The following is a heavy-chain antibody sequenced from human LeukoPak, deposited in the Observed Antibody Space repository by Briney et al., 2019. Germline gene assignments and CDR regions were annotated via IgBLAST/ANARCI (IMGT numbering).Heavy chain of an antibody. CDR1: GFTVSSNY. V-gene: IGHV3-53*01. Sequence: PGGSLRLFCAASGFTVSSNYMSWVRQAPGKGLEWVSVIYSGGSTYYADSVKGRFTISRDNSKNTLYLQMNSLRAEDTAVYYCARVSYDSSGYCFDYWGQGTLVTVSS. D-gene: IGHD3-22*01. CDR2: IYSGGST. J-gene: IGHJ4*02. CDR3: ARVSYDSSGYCFDY.